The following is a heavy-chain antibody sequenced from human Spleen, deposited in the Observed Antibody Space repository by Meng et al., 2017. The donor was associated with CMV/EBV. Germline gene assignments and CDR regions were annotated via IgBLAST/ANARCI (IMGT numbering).Heavy chain of an antibody. CDR2: IYYSGST. Sequence: GSLRLSCTVSGGSVSSGSYYWGWIRQPPGKGLEWIGSIYYSGSTYYNPSLKSRVTISVDTSKNQFSLKLSSVTAADTAVYYCARDKWSRRSLDYYYYGMDVWGQGTTVTVSS. D-gene: IGHD1-26*01. J-gene: IGHJ6*02. CDR1: GGSVSSGSYY. V-gene: IGHV4-39*07. CDR3: ARDKWSRRSLDYYYYGMDV.